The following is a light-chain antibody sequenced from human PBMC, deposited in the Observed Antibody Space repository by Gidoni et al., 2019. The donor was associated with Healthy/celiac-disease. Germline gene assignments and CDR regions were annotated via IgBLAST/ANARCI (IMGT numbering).Light chain of an antibody. CDR1: QSVSST. Sequence: EIVMTQSPATLSVSPGERATLSCRASQSVSSTFARYQQKHRHAPRLLIYGAPTSATGSPAKFSGSRSGREFTLTISSLQSDDFSVYYCQQYNSRPPRTFGEGTKVEIK. V-gene: IGKV3-15*01. CDR3: QQYNSRPPRT. CDR2: GAP. J-gene: IGKJ4*02.